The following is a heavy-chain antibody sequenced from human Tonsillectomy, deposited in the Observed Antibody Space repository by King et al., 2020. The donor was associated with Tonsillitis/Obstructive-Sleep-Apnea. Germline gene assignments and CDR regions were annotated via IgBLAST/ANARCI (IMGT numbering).Heavy chain of an antibody. CDR1: GGSISNSSYY. V-gene: IGHV4-39*01. CDR2: IYNSGNT. Sequence: QLQESGPGLVKPSETLSLICNVSGGSISNSSYYWGWIRQPPGKGLEWIGNIYNSGNTFYNPSLRSRFTTSVDRSKNQFSLKLNSVTAADTAVYYCARGGRTITIVGVVIPFDHWGQGTLVTVSS. CDR3: ARGGRTITIVGVVIPFDH. D-gene: IGHD3-3*01. J-gene: IGHJ4*02.